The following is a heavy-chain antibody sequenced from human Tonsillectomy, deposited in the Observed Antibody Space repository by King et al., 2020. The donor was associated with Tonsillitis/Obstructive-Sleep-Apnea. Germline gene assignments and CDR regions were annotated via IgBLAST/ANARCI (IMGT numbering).Heavy chain of an antibody. Sequence: QLQESGPGLVKPSETLSLTCTVSGGSISSYYWSWLRQPPGKGLEWIGYIYYSGSTNYNPSLKSRVTISVDTSKNQFSLKLSSVTAADTAVYYCAREGAYPAPYYFDYWGQGTLVTVSS. CDR1: GGSISSYY. D-gene: IGHD2-2*01. CDR3: AREGAYPAPYYFDY. CDR2: IYYSGST. V-gene: IGHV4-59*01. J-gene: IGHJ4*02.